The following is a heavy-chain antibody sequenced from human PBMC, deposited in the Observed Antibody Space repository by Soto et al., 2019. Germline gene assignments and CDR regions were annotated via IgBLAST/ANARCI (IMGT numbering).Heavy chain of an antibody. CDR3: ARDRLRGYDSSGFYS. Sequence: GASVKVSCKASGYSFTNYGISWVRQAPGQGPEWMGWISTYNGNTNYAQKLQDRVTMTTATSTNTVFLELRSLKSDDTAIYYCARDRLRGYDSSGFYSWGQGTMVTVSS. V-gene: IGHV1-18*01. CDR1: GYSFTNYG. CDR2: ISTYNGNT. D-gene: IGHD3-22*01. J-gene: IGHJ4*02.